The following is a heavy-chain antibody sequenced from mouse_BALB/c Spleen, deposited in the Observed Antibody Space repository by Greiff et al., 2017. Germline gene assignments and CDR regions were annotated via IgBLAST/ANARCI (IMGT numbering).Heavy chain of an antibody. J-gene: IGHJ2*01. Sequence: EVQGVESGGGLVKPGGSLKLSCAASGFTFSDYYMYWVRQTPEKRLEWVATISDGGSYTYYPDSVKGRFTISRDNAKNNLYLQMSSLKSEDTAMYYCARETFDDWGQGTTRTVSS. CDR1: GFTFSDYY. CDR2: ISDGGSYT. V-gene: IGHV5-4*02. CDR3: ARETFDD.